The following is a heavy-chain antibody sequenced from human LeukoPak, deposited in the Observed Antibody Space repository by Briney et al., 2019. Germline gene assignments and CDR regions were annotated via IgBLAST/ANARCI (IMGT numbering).Heavy chain of an antibody. J-gene: IGHJ4*02. CDR3: ARSYCSSTSCYIPLDY. CDR2: INPNSGGT. D-gene: IGHD2-2*02. Sequence: VASVKVSCKASGYTFTGYYMHWVRQAPGQGLEWMGWINPNSGGTNYAQKFQGRVTMTRGTSISTAYMELSRLRSDDTAVYYCARSYCSSTSCYIPLDYWGQGTLVTVSS. CDR1: GYTFTGYY. V-gene: IGHV1-2*02.